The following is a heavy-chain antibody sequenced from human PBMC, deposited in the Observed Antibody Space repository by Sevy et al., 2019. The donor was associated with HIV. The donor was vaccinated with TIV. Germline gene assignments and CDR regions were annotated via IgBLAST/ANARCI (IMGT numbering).Heavy chain of an antibody. D-gene: IGHD6-13*01. V-gene: IGHV3-30*04. CDR3: ARSQSSSWHYFDY. CDR1: GFIFSDYT. J-gene: IGHJ4*02. Sequence: GGSLRLSCAASGFIFSDYTLHWVRQAPGTGLEWVAVISYDGSFTYYADSVEGRFTISRDKSKNTLFLQMNSLRHEDTAVYYCARSQSSSWHYFDYWGQGTLVTVSS. CDR2: ISYDGSFT.